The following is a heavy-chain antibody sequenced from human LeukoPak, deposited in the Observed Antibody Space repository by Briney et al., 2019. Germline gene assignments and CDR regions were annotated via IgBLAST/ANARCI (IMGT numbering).Heavy chain of an antibody. D-gene: IGHD2-21*02. CDR2: IYIDANT. CDR3: ARDREVVTAKAQMDV. V-gene: IGHV3-53*01. J-gene: IGHJ6*04. Sequence: PGGSLRLSCAVSGLSVSTNHMSWVRQAPGKGLEWVSVIYIDANTYYADSVKGRFTISRDNSKNTVFLQMNSLRAEDTAVYYCARDREVVTAKAQMDVWGKGTTVTVFS. CDR1: GLSVSTNH.